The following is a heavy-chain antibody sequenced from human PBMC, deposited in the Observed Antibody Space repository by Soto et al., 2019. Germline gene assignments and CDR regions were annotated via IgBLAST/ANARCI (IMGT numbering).Heavy chain of an antibody. Sequence: QVQLVQSGAEVKKPGASVKVYCKASGYTFTSYDINWVRQATGQGLEWMGWMNPNSGNTGYAQKFQGRVTMTRNTSLRTAYMELRSLRSEDTAVYYCARVFESGYCSSTSCYDDYWGQGTLVTVSS. CDR3: ARVFESGYCSSTSCYDDY. V-gene: IGHV1-8*01. CDR2: MNPNSGNT. D-gene: IGHD2-2*01. CDR1: GYTFTSYD. J-gene: IGHJ4*02.